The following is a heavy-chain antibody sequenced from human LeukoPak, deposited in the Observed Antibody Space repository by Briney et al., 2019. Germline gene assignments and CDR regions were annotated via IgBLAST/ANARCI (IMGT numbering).Heavy chain of an antibody. D-gene: IGHD6-6*01. CDR1: GYTFTGYY. CDR2: INPDSGVS. CDR3: ARAGPTATRLSPGGSFDY. Sequence: ASVKVSCKASGYTFTGYYIHWVRQAPGQGLEWMGWINPDSGVSTYARKFQGRVTTTRDAPISTASLELRSLKSDDTAAYYCARAGPTATRLSPGGSFDYWGQGTLVTVSS. V-gene: IGHV1-2*02. J-gene: IGHJ4*02.